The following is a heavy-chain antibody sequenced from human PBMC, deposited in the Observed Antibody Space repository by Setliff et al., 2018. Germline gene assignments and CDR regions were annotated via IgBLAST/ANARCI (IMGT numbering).Heavy chain of an antibody. CDR2: INHSGST. Sequence: SETLSLTCSVYGESFSNNYWSWIRQPPGKGLEWIGEINHSGSTNYNPSLKSRLTISVDTSKRQFSLKLISVTAADTAVYFCARDNTMVGATDYWGLGTLVTVSS. CDR3: ARDNTMVGATDY. V-gene: IGHV4-34*01. J-gene: IGHJ4*02. D-gene: IGHD1-26*01. CDR1: GESFSNNY.